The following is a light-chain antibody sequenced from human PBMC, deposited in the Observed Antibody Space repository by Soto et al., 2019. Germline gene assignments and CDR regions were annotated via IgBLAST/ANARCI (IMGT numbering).Light chain of an antibody. CDR3: QSFASSLTGLV. CDR2: DNN. Sequence: QSVLTQPPSVSGAPGQRVTISCTGSGSNIGAGYDVHWYQQLPGTAPKLLIFDNNNRPSGVPDRFSGSRSATSASLAITGLQAEDEADYYCQSFASSLTGLVFGGGTKVTVL. V-gene: IGLV1-40*01. CDR1: GSNIGAGYD. J-gene: IGLJ3*02.